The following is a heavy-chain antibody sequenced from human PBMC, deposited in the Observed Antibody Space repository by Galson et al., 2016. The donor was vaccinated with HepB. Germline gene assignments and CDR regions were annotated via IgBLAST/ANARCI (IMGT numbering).Heavy chain of an antibody. CDR2: IWYDGSNK. V-gene: IGHV3-33*01. Sequence: SLRLSCAASGFTFSSYGMHWVRQAPGKGLEWVAVIWYDGSNKYYADSVKDRFTISRDNSKDTLYLQMNSLSAEDTAVYYCARGRPYCSSNSCYPTYYYYYGMDVWGEGTTVTVSS. D-gene: IGHD2-2*01. CDR1: GFTFSSYG. J-gene: IGHJ6*04. CDR3: ARGRPYCSSNSCYPTYYYYYGMDV.